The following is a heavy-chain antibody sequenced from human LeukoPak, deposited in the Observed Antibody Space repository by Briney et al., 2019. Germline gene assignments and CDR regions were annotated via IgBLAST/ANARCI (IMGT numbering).Heavy chain of an antibody. Sequence: PGGSLRLSCAASGFTFSSYSMNWVRQAPGKGLEWVSSISSSSSHIYYADSVKGRFTISRDNAKNSLYLQMNGLRAEDTAAYYCARGATDTTRWFDPWGQGTLVTVSS. CDR2: ISSSSSHI. CDR3: ARGATDTTRWFDP. CDR1: GFTFSSYS. D-gene: IGHD1-7*01. J-gene: IGHJ5*02. V-gene: IGHV3-21*01.